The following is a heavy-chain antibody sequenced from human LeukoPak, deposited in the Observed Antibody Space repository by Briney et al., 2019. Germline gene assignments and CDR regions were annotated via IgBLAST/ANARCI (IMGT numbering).Heavy chain of an antibody. D-gene: IGHD1-1*01. V-gene: IGHV3-23*01. Sequence: PGGSLRLSCAASGFTFSSYAMSWVRQAPGEGLEWVSAISTGGSSTYYADSVKGRFTISRDNSKNTVYLQMNSLRAEDTAVYYCARWRGQLDRGPFDIWGQGTMVTVSS. CDR1: GFTFSSYA. J-gene: IGHJ3*02. CDR2: ISTGGSST. CDR3: ARWRGQLDRGPFDI.